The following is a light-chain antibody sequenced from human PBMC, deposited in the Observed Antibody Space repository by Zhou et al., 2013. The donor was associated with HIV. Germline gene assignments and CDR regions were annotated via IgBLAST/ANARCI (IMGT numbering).Light chain of an antibody. J-gene: IGKJ1*01. Sequence: EVVMTQSPATLSVSPGERVTLSCRASQSVGGNLAWYQQKAGQSPRLLIYGAATRATGVPDRFSGGGSETDFTLSINSLQTEDVAVYYCQLYNNWPPTWTFGQGPRW. V-gene: IGKV3-15*01. CDR1: QSVGGN. CDR3: QLYNNWPPTWT. CDR2: GAA.